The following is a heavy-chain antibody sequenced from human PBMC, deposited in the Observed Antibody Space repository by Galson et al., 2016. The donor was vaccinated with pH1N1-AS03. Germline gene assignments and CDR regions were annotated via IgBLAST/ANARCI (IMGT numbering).Heavy chain of an antibody. D-gene: IGHD3-16*01. CDR2: ISPYNGNT. CDR3: AREMGIMDAFDI. Sequence: SVKVSCKASAYTFTTYGISWVRQAPGQGLEWKGWISPYNGNTNYAQKLQGRVTMTTDTSTSTAYMELRSLKSDDTAVYYCAREMGIMDAFDIWGQGTMVTVAS. CDR1: AYTFTTYG. J-gene: IGHJ3*02. V-gene: IGHV1-18*01.